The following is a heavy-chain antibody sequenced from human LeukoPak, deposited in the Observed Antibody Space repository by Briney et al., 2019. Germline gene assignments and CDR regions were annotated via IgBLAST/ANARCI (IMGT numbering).Heavy chain of an antibody. CDR1: GFTFSSYS. J-gene: IGHJ4*02. Sequence: PGGSLRLSCAASGFTFSSYSMNWVRQAPGKGLEWVSAISGSGGSTYYADSVKGRFTISRDNSKNTLYLQMNSLRAEDTAVYYCAKDAVYDYYDSSGYSDYWGQGTLVTVSS. CDR2: ISGSGGST. CDR3: AKDAVYDYYDSSGYSDY. D-gene: IGHD3-22*01. V-gene: IGHV3-23*01.